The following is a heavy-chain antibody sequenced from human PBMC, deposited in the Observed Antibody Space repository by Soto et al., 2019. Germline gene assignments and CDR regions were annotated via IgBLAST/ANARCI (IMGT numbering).Heavy chain of an antibody. CDR3: ARDGRVEWFGEPFQFDY. D-gene: IGHD3-10*01. CDR1: GFTFSSYS. J-gene: IGHJ4*02. Sequence: GGSLRLSCAASGFTFSSYSMNWVRQAPGKGLEWVSSISSSSSYIYYADSVKGRFTISRDNAKNSLYLQMNSLRAEDTAVYYCARDGRVEWFGEPFQFDYWGQGTLVTVSS. CDR2: ISSSSSYI. V-gene: IGHV3-21*01.